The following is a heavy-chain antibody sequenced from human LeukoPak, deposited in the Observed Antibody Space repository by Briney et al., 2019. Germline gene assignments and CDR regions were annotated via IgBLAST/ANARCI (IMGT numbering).Heavy chain of an antibody. V-gene: IGHV1-2*06. CDR1: GYTFTCYY. CDR3: AVWGAGFEY. J-gene: IGHJ4*02. CDR2: INPNSGGT. D-gene: IGHD1-26*01. Sequence: GASVKVSCKASGYTFTCYYMHWVRHAPGQGLEWMGRINPNSGGTNYAQKFQGRVAMTRDTSISTAYMELSRLRSDDTAVYYCAVWGAGFEYWGQGTVVTVSS.